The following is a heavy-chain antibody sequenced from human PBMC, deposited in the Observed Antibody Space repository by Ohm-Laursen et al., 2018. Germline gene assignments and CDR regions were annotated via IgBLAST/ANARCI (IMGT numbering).Heavy chain of an antibody. J-gene: IGHJ6*02. CDR2: ITTSGDT. CDR1: GFTFSKYD. CDR3: ARAAEYYDSSGYYLGYYYYAMDV. Sequence: SLRLSCAASGFTFSKYDMHWVRQATGKGLEWVSSITTSGDTSHPGSVKGRFTISRDNVQNSLYLQMNSLTAGDTAVYYCARAAEYYDSSGYYLGYYYYAMDVWGQGATVTVS. V-gene: IGHV3-13*01. D-gene: IGHD3-22*01.